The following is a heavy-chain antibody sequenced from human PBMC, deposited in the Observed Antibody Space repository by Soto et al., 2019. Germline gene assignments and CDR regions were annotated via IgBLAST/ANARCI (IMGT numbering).Heavy chain of an antibody. D-gene: IGHD4-17*01. J-gene: IGHJ4*01. Sequence: PGGSLRLSCAASGFTFRNYGMNWVRQAPGKGLEWVSYIGIGSSTKYYADSVKGRFTISRDNAKNSLYLQMNSLRAEDTAIYYCARRLPHDYGFDYWGHGTLVTVSS. V-gene: IGHV3-48*01. CDR3: ARRLPHDYGFDY. CDR2: IGIGSSTK. CDR1: GFTFRNYG.